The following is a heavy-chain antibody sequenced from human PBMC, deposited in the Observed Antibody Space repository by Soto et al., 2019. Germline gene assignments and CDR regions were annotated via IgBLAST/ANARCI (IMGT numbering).Heavy chain of an antibody. V-gene: IGHV3-30-3*01. CDR2: ITRDGGSE. CDR3: ATGAAFYYDTSRY. Sequence: PGVSLRLSCAASGFSFSIYAMGWIRQVPGKGLEWVAVITRDGGSEYYADSVKGRFTISRDNSRNTVYLQMNSLKTEDTAVYYCATGAAFYYDTSRYWGQGTQVTVSS. CDR1: GFSFSIYA. J-gene: IGHJ4*02. D-gene: IGHD3-22*01.